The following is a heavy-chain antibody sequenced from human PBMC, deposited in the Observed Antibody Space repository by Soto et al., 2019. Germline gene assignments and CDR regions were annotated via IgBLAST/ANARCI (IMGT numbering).Heavy chain of an antibody. CDR2: IIPIFGTA. J-gene: IGHJ6*02. D-gene: IGHD5-18*01. V-gene: IGHV1-69*13. Sequence: VASVKVSCRASGGTFSSYAISWVRQAPGQGLEWMGGIIPIFGTANYAQKFQGRVTITADESTSTAYMELSSLRSEDTAVYYCARPDSRGYSYARGYYYYGMDVWGQRTTVTVSS. CDR3: ARPDSRGYSYARGYYYYGMDV. CDR1: GGTFSSYA.